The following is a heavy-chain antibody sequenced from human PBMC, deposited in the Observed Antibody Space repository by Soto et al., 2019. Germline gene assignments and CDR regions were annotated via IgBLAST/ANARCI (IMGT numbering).Heavy chain of an antibody. CDR1: GFTVSSNY. Sequence: LRLSCAASGFTVSSNYMSWVRQAPGKGLEWVSVIYSGGSTYYADSVKGRFTISRDNSKNTLYLQMNSLRAEDTAVYYCARGLYSRTTAFDYWGQGTLVTVSS. J-gene: IGHJ4*02. CDR3: ARGLYSRTTAFDY. CDR2: IYSGGST. D-gene: IGHD6-13*01. V-gene: IGHV3-53*01.